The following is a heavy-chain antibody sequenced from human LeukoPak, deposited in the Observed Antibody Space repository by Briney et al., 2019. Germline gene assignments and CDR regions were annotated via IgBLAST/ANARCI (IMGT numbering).Heavy chain of an antibody. J-gene: IGHJ3*02. CDR3: ARVRAIYYDSNYDAFDI. V-gene: IGHV3-21*01. CDR2: ISSSSSYI. Sequence: PGGSLRLSCAASGFTFSSYSMNWVRQAPGKGLEWASSISSSSSYIYYADSVKGRFTISRDNAKNSLYLQMNSLRAEDTAVYYCARVRAIYYDSNYDAFDIWGQGTMVTVSS. D-gene: IGHD3-22*01. CDR1: GFTFSSYS.